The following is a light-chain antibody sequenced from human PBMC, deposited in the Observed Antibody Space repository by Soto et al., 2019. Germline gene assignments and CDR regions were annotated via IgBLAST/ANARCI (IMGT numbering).Light chain of an antibody. CDR3: QQRSNWPLT. Sequence: EIVLTQSPATQSLSPGERATLSCRASQSVSSYLAWYQQKPGQAPRLLIYSASNRATGIPARFSGSGSGTDFTLTISSLEPEDFAVYYCQQRSNWPLTFGGGTKVEIK. CDR2: SAS. V-gene: IGKV3-11*01. J-gene: IGKJ4*01. CDR1: QSVSSY.